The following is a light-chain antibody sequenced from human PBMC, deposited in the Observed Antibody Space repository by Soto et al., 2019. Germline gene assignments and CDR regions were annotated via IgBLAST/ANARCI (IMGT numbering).Light chain of an antibody. V-gene: IGLV2-14*01. Sequence: QSVLTQPASVSGSPGQSVTISCTGTSSDIGGYNFVSWYHQHPGKAPKPMIYEVSNRPSGVSDRFSGSKSGNTASLTISGLQAEDEADYYCSSYAGSSNYVFGTGTKVTVL. CDR3: SSYAGSSNYV. J-gene: IGLJ1*01. CDR1: SSDIGGYNF. CDR2: EVS.